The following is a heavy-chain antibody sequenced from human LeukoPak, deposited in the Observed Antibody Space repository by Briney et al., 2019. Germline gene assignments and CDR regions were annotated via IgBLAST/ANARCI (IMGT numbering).Heavy chain of an antibody. CDR3: ARAAQGWSNKYYYYYYMDV. V-gene: IGHV4-59*01. Sequence: SETLSLTCTVSGGPISSYYWIWIRQPPGKGLEWNGYIYYSGSTNYNPSLKSRVTISVHTSKNQFSLKLSSVTAADTAVYYCARAAQGWSNKYYYYYYMDVWGKGTTVTVSS. D-gene: IGHD1/OR15-1a*01. CDR2: IYYSGST. CDR1: GGPISSYY. J-gene: IGHJ6*03.